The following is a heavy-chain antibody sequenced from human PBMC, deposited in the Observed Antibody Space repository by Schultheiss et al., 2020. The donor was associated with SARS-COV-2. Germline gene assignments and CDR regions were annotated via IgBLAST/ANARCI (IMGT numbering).Heavy chain of an antibody. J-gene: IGHJ4*02. CDR3: AREVPAAGHFVY. CDR2: INHSGST. V-gene: IGHV4-38-2*02. CDR1: GYFISSGHY. Sequence: SETLSLTCAVSGYFISSGHYWGWIRQPPGKGLEWIGEINHSGSTNYNPSLKSRVTISVDTSKNQFSLKLRSVTAADTAVYFCAREVPAAGHFVYWGQGTLVTVSS. D-gene: IGHD6-13*01.